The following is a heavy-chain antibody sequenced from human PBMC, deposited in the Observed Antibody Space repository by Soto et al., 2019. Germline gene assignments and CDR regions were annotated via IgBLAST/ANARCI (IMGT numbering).Heavy chain of an antibody. V-gene: IGHV1-3*01. Sequence: GASVKVSCKASGYTYISYSMHWVRQAPGQRLEWMGWINVGNGNTKYSQNFQGRVTINQDTSASTAYMELSSLTSEDTAVYYCAREKWGSGSRWLDPWGQGTLVTVPS. J-gene: IGHJ5*02. CDR3: AREKWGSGSRWLDP. CDR2: INVGNGNT. D-gene: IGHD6-19*01. CDR1: GYTYISYS.